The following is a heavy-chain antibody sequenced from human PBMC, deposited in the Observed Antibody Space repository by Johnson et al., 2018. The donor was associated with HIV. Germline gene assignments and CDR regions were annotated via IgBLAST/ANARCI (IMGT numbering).Heavy chain of an antibody. D-gene: IGHD3-10*01. Sequence: QVQLVESVGGLVQPGGSLRLSCAASGFTFSSYGMHWVRQAPGKGLEWVAFIRYDGSNKYYADTVKGRFTISRDNSKNTLYLQMNSLRAEDTAVYYCARASYYYGSADIWGQGTMVTVSS. V-gene: IGHV3-30*02. J-gene: IGHJ3*02. CDR1: GFTFSSYG. CDR3: ARASYYYGSADI. CDR2: IRYDGSNK.